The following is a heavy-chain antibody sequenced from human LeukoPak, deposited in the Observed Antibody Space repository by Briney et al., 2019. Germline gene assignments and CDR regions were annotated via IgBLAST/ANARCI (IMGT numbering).Heavy chain of an antibody. Sequence: SETLSLTCTVSGASISSYYWSWIRQPPGKGLEWIGYTSYSGSTNYSPSLKSRITMSLDTSKNQFSLRLRSVTAADTAVYYCASHWDGYNYLYYWGQGSLVTVSS. CDR3: ASHWDGYNYLYY. CDR1: GASISSYY. D-gene: IGHD5-24*01. J-gene: IGHJ4*02. V-gene: IGHV4-59*01. CDR2: TSYSGST.